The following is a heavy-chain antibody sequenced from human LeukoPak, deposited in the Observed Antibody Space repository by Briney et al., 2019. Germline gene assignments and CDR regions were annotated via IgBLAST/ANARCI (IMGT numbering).Heavy chain of an antibody. J-gene: IGHJ6*03. CDR1: GSTFSAYS. Sequence: GGSLRLSCAASGSTFSAYSMQWVRQAPDKGLEWVAFISFDGNNTYYADSVKGRFSISRDNSNNTLYLQMNSLRAEDTAVYYCAKDREISYYYYYMDVWGKGTTVTISS. CDR3: AKDREISYYYYYMDV. CDR2: ISFDGNNT. D-gene: IGHD3-10*01. V-gene: IGHV3-30*04.